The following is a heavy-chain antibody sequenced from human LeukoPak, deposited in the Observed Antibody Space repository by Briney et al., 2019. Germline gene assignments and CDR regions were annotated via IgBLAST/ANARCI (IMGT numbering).Heavy chain of an antibody. CDR3: ARDFSDYYGSGVNY. D-gene: IGHD3-10*01. CDR1: GGSISSGNHF. Sequence: SETLSLTCTVSGGSISSGNHFWGWIRQPPGKGLEWIGRIYTSGSTNYNPSLKSRVTMSVDASKNQFSLKLSSVTAADTAVYYCARDFSDYYGSGVNYWGQGTLVTVSS. V-gene: IGHV4-61*02. J-gene: IGHJ4*02. CDR2: IYTSGST.